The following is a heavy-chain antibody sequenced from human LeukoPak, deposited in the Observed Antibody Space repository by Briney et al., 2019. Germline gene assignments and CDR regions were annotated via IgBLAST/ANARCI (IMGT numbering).Heavy chain of an antibody. CDR1: GGSIISYY. CDR2: IYYTGAT. J-gene: IGHJ6*02. Sequence: SETLSLTCSLSGGSIISYYWSWLRQPPGKGLEWIGYIYYTGATKYSPSLTSRVTISVDTSQNQFSLKLTSVTAADTAVYYCTRHAPVPVIGHGMVVWGQGTTVTVSS. D-gene: IGHD3-10*01. CDR3: TRHAPVPVIGHGMVV. V-gene: IGHV4-59*08.